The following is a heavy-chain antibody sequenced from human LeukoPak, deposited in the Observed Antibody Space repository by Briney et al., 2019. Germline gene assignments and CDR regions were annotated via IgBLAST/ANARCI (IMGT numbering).Heavy chain of an antibody. V-gene: IGHV4-59*11. Sequence: SETLSLTCTVSGGSISSHYWSWIRQPPGKGLEWIGYIYYSGSTNYNPSHKSRVTISVDTSKNQFSLKLSSVTAADTAVYYCARDRTWGLDYWGQGTLVTVSS. CDR2: IYYSGST. D-gene: IGHD3-16*01. J-gene: IGHJ4*02. CDR1: GGSISSHY. CDR3: ARDRTWGLDY.